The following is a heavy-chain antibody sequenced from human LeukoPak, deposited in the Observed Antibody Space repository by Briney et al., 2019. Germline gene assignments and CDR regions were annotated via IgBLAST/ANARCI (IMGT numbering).Heavy chain of an antibody. Sequence: GSLRLSCAASGFTFSSYWMHWVRQAPGKGLVWVSRINSDGSSTSYADSVKGRFTISRDNAKNTLYLQMNSLRAEDTAVYYCAREHLYDYGDDDAFDIWGQGTMVTVSS. CDR1: GFTFSSYW. D-gene: IGHD4-17*01. V-gene: IGHV3-74*01. CDR2: INSDGSST. CDR3: AREHLYDYGDDDAFDI. J-gene: IGHJ3*02.